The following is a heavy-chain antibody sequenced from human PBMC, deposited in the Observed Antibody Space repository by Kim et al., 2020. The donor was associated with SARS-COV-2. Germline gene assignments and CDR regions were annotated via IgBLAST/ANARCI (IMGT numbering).Heavy chain of an antibody. CDR1: GYTFSSHN. CDR2: INPDTGGT. Sequence: ASVKVSCKASGYTFSSHNMHWVRQAPGQGLEWMGWINPDTGGTNYPQKFQGRVTMTRDTSTSTVYMELGTLTSDDTALYYCARQVRTTGSYSYWGQGTLVPVSS. CDR3: ARQVRTTGSYSY. V-gene: IGHV1-2*02. D-gene: IGHD1-26*01. J-gene: IGHJ4*02.